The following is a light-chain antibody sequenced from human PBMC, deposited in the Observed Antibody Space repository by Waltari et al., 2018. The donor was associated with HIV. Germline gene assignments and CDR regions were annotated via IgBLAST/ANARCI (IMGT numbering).Light chain of an antibody. V-gene: IGLV1-44*01. CDR1: SSNIGRNT. Sequence: QSVLTQPPSVSGTPGQRVTISCSGASSNIGRNTVNWFQLLPGTAPKTLIYTDNQRPSGVPDRFSVSKSGTSASLAISGLQSEDEADYFCAAWDDSLNGLWVFGGGTKLTVL. J-gene: IGLJ3*02. CDR3: AAWDDSLNGLWV. CDR2: TDN.